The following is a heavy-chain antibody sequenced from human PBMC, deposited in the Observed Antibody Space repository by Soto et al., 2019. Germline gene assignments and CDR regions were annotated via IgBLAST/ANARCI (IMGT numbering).Heavy chain of an antibody. CDR3: ARRRGTGLDY. Sequence: SETLSLTCTVSGGSISTSAYYWDWVRQPPGKGLEWIGSVYYSGSTFYSPSLKSRVSIAIDMSKNQFFLRLNSVTAAETAVYYCARRRGTGLDYWGQGTLVTVSS. CDR1: GGSISTSAYY. J-gene: IGHJ4*02. V-gene: IGHV4-39*01. D-gene: IGHD3-10*01. CDR2: VYYSGST.